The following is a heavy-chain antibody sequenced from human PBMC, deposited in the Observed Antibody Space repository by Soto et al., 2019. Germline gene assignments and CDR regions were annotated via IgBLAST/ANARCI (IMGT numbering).Heavy chain of an antibody. CDR1: GYSISNGSY. V-gene: IGHV4-38-2*01. D-gene: IGHD3-22*01. CDR2: SYHSGNT. J-gene: IGHJ4*02. CDR3: ARVAYFDTTGYYYYFDY. Sequence: PSETLSLTCAVSGYSISNGSYWGWIRQPPGKGLEWIGSSYHSGNTFCNPSLMSRVTISVDMSRNQFSLKLSSVTAADTAVYYCARVAYFDTTGYYYYFDYWGQGALVTGSS.